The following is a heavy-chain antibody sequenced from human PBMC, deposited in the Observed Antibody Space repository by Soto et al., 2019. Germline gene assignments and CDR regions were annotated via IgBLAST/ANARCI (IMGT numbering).Heavy chain of an antibody. J-gene: IGHJ4*02. V-gene: IGHV3-7*01. CDR3: ARDAVPSYFDY. Sequence: GGSLRLSCVASGFTFSSYWMSWVRQAPGKGLEWVANIKQDGSEKYYVDSVKGRFTLSRDNAKNSLYLQMNSLTVEDTAVYYCARDAVPSYFDYWGQGTLVTVSS. CDR2: IKQDGSEK. CDR1: GFTFSSYW.